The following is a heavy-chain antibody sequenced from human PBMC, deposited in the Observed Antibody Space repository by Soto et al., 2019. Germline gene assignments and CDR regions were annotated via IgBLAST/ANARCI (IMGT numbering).Heavy chain of an antibody. CDR3: AKYLISGYIFSNYDY. CDR2: ISYDGSNK. Sequence: XLRLSCAASGFTVSSNYVTWVRQAPGKGLEWVAVISYDGSNKYYADSVKGRFTISRDNSKNTLYLQMNSLRAEDTAVYYCAKYLISGYIFSNYDYWGQGTLVTVSS. D-gene: IGHD5-12*01. V-gene: IGHV3-30*18. J-gene: IGHJ4*02. CDR1: GFTVSSNY.